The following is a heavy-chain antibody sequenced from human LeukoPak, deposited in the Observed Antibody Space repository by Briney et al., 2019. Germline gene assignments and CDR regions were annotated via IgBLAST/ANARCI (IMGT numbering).Heavy chain of an antibody. V-gene: IGHV4-39*07. Sequence: SETLSLTCTVSSGSISSSNYFWGWIRQPPGKGLEWIGIIYYVGNTYYNPSLKSRVTISVDTSKNQFSLKLSSVTAADTAVYYCARFVGSSWLGFDIWGHGTMVTVSS. D-gene: IGHD6-13*01. CDR1: SGSISSSNYF. CDR2: IYYVGNT. CDR3: ARFVGSSWLGFDI. J-gene: IGHJ3*02.